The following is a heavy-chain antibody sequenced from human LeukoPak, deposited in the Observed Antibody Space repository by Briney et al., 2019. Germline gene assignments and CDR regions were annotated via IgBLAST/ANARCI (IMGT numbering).Heavy chain of an antibody. Sequence: PSETLSLTCAVYGGSFSGYCWSWIRQPPGKGLEWIGEINHSGSTNYNPSLKSRVTISVDTSKNQFSLKLSSVTAADTAVYYCARGHRGYNRSYYFDYWGQGTLVTVSS. J-gene: IGHJ4*02. D-gene: IGHD5-24*01. CDR1: GGSFSGYC. CDR3: ARGHRGYNRSYYFDY. V-gene: IGHV4-34*01. CDR2: INHSGST.